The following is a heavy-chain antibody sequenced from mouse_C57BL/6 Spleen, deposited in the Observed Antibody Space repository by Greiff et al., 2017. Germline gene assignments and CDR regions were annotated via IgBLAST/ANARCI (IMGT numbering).Heavy chain of an antibody. V-gene: IGHV10-1*01. J-gene: IGHJ1*01. CDR3: IRRVSWYFDV. CDR2: IRSKSNNYAT. Sequence: EVMLVESGGGLVQPKGSLKLSCAASGFSFNTYAMNWVRQAPGKGLEWVARIRSKSNNYATYYADSVKDRFTISRGDSESMLYLQMNHWKTEDTALCSFIRRVSWYFDVWRARPSFSVSS. D-gene: IGHD1-1*01. CDR1: GFSFNTYA.